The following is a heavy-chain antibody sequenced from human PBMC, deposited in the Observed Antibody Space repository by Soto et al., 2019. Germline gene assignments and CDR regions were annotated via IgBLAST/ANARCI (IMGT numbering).Heavy chain of an antibody. CDR2: INHSGST. CDR3: ARTYSSSWSPFEY. V-gene: IGHV4-34*01. J-gene: IGHJ4*02. D-gene: IGHD6-13*01. Sequence: QVQLQQWGAGLLKPSETLSLTCAVYGRSFSGYYWSWIRQPPGKGLEWIGEINHSGSTNYNPSLKSRVTISVDTSKNQFSLKLSSVTAADTAVYYCARTYSSSWSPFEYWGQGTLVTVSS. CDR1: GRSFSGYY.